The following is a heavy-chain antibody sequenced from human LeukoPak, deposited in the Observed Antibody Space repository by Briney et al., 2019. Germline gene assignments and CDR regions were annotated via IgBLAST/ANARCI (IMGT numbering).Heavy chain of an antibody. CDR3: ARVGCSSSSCNVSYYYHYYYMDV. CDR1: GGSISSSSYY. CDR2: INHSGST. D-gene: IGHD2-2*01. J-gene: IGHJ6*03. Sequence: PSETLSLTCTVSGGSISSSSYYWGWIRQPPGKGLEWIGEINHSGSTHYNPSLKSRVTISVDTSKNQFSLKVSSVTAADTAVYYCARVGCSSSSCNVSYYYHYYYMDVWGKGTTVTVSS. V-gene: IGHV4-39*07.